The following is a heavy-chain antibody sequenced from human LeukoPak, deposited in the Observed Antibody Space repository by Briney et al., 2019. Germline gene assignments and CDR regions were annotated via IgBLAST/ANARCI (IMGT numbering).Heavy chain of an antibody. D-gene: IGHD1/OR15-1a*01. Sequence: AGGSLRLSCTASGFTFGDYAMSWFRQAPGKGLEWVSYISGSSSTKYYADSVKGRFTISRDNAKNSLYLQMNSLRAEDTAVYYCAREWDNEDDYWGQGTLVTVSS. J-gene: IGHJ4*02. V-gene: IGHV3-48*01. CDR3: AREWDNEDDY. CDR2: ISGSSSTK. CDR1: GFTFGDYA.